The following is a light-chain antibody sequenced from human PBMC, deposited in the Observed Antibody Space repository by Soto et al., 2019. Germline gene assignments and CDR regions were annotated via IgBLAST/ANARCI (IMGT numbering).Light chain of an antibody. CDR1: QRVLYSSNNKNY. CDR3: QQYYSSPQT. CDR2: WAS. Sequence: DIVMTQSPDSLAVSLGERATINCKSSQRVLYSSNNKNYLAWYQQKPGQPPKLLIYWASTRESGVPDRFSGSGSGTDFTLTINSLQAEDVAVYYCQQYYSSPQTFGQGTKVDIK. J-gene: IGKJ1*01. V-gene: IGKV4-1*01.